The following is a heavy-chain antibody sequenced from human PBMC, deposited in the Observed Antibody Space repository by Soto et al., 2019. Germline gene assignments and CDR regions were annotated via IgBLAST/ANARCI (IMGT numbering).Heavy chain of an antibody. CDR1: GFSFTGYW. J-gene: IGHJ3*02. CDR3: ARSDRYQRLFGHAFDI. D-gene: IGHD1-20*01. V-gene: IGHV5-51*01. Sequence: GESLKISCKGSGFSFTGYWIAWVRQMPGKGLEWMGIIYPGDSDTRYRPSFQGQVTISADKSINTAYLQWSSLKASDTAMYYCARSDRYQRLFGHAFDIWGQGMMVTVSS. CDR2: IYPGDSDT.